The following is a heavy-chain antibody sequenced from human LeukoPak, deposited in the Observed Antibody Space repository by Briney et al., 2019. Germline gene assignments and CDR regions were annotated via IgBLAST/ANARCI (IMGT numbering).Heavy chain of an antibody. CDR2: IYSGGDT. D-gene: IGHD4-17*01. Sequence: GGSLSPSCAASGFIVSTYYMSWVRQAARKGLEWVSVIYSGGDTYYADSVQGRFTISRDNAKNTLYVQMNSLRAEDTAVYYCARDDYNDSGWYFDLWGRGTLVTVSS. CDR1: GFIVSTYY. CDR3: ARDDYNDSGWYFDL. V-gene: IGHV3-53*01. J-gene: IGHJ2*01.